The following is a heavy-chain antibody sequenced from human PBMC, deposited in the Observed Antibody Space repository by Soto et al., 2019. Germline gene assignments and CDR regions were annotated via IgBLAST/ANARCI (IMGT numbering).Heavy chain of an antibody. V-gene: IGHV3-23*01. CDR1: GFTFSSYA. J-gene: IGHJ4*02. D-gene: IGHD2-2*03. CDR3: AKEGGYCSSTSCYGRVYY. CDR2: ISGSGGST. Sequence: EVQLLESGGGLVQPGGSLRLSCAASGFTFSSYAMSWVRQAPGKGLEWVSAISGSGGSTYYADSGKGRFTISRVNSKNPLYLPMNSLRAEDPAVYYCAKEGGYCSSTSCYGRVYYWGQGPLVTVSS.